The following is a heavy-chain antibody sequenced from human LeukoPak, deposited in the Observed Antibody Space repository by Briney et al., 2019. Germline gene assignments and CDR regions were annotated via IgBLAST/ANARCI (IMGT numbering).Heavy chain of an antibody. Sequence: ASETLSLTCTVSDGSISSSSYYWGWIRQPPGKGLEWIGSIYYSGSTYYNPSLKSRVTISVDTSKNQFSLKLNSVTAADTAVYYCARHLRITMIVEEWDYWGQGTLVTVSS. CDR1: DGSISSSSYY. CDR2: IYYSGST. D-gene: IGHD3-22*01. CDR3: ARHLRITMIVEEWDY. J-gene: IGHJ4*02. V-gene: IGHV4-39*01.